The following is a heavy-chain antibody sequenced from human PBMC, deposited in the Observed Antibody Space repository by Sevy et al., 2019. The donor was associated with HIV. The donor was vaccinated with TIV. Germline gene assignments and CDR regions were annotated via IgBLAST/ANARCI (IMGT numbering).Heavy chain of an antibody. J-gene: IGHJ1*01. Sequence: GGSLRLSCEASGFNFSKVWMSWVRQAPGKGLEWAAHIKNKVDGGTTDYAAPVRGRFTISREDSKNSLFLQMNSLKIEDTAVYYCTTGGSLFQHWGQGTLVTVSS. V-gene: IGHV3-15*01. CDR2: IKNKVDGGTT. CDR3: TTGGSLFQH. D-gene: IGHD3-10*01. CDR1: GFNFSKVW.